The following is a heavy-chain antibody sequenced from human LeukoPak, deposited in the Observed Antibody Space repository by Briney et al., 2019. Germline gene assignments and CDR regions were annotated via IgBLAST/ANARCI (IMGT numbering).Heavy chain of an antibody. CDR2: IYGHDGGT. J-gene: IGHJ4*02. CDR3: VRDFDWGPDY. V-gene: IGHV1-2*02. CDR1: GHTFTGHY. Sequence: ASVKVSCKASGHTFTGHYLHWVRQAPGQGLEWMGWIYGHDGGTNFAQKFQDRVTMTRDTSITTAYMELTSLTPDDTAVYYCVRDFDWGPDYWGQGTLVTVSS. D-gene: IGHD3-9*01.